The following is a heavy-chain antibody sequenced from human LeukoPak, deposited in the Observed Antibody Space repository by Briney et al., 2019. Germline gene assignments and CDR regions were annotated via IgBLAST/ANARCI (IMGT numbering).Heavy chain of an antibody. CDR1: GGTFSSYA. V-gene: IGHV1-8*02. CDR2: MNPNSGNT. Sequence: ASVKVSCKASGGTFSSYAINWVRQATGQGLEWMGWMNPNSGNTGYAQKFQGRVTMTRNTSISTAYMELSSLRSEDTAVYYCARTPHLYYDFWSGYYTRGYGMDVWGQGTTVTVSS. CDR3: ARTPHLYYDFWSGYYTRGYGMDV. D-gene: IGHD3-3*01. J-gene: IGHJ6*02.